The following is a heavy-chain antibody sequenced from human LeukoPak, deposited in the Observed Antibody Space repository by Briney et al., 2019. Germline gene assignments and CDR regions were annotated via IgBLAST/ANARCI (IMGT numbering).Heavy chain of an antibody. J-gene: IGHJ4*02. CDR2: IWFDGSTK. V-gene: IGHV3-33*01. CDR3: ARAASQYCSGGSCSSFDF. D-gene: IGHD2-15*01. Sequence: GGSLRPSCAASGFTLTTYGMHWVRQAPGKGLEWVAVIWFDGSTKYCEDSVKGRFTISRDNSENTMYLQMNSLRVEDTAVYYCARAASQYCSGGSCSSFDFWGQGALVTVSS. CDR1: GFTLTTYG.